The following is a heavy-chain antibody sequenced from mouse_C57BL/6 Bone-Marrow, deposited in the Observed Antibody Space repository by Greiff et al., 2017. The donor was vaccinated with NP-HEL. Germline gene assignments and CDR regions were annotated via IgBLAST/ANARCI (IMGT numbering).Heavy chain of an antibody. Sequence: EVQVVESGAELVRPGASVKLSCTASGFNIKDDYMHWVKQRPEQGLEWIGWIDPENGDTEYASKFQGKATITADTSSNTAYLQLSSLTSEDTAVYYCTTWGVDAMDYWGQGTSVTVSS. CDR3: TTWGVDAMDY. V-gene: IGHV14-4*01. CDR2: IDPENGDT. CDR1: GFNIKDDY. J-gene: IGHJ4*01.